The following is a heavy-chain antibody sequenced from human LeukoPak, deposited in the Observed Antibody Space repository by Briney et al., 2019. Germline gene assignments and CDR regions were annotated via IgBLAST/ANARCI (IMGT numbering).Heavy chain of an antibody. D-gene: IGHD3-10*01. V-gene: IGHV3-30-3*01. J-gene: IGHJ6*02. CDR3: ARVGPRGSGSYWPYYYYGMDV. CDR2: ISYDGSNK. Sequence: GGSLRLSCAASGFTFSSYAMHWVRQAPGKGLEWVAVISYDGSNKYYADSVKGRFTISRDNSKNTLYLQMNSLRAEDTAVYYCARVGPRGSGSYWPYYYYGMDVWGQGTTVTVSS. CDR1: GFTFSSYA.